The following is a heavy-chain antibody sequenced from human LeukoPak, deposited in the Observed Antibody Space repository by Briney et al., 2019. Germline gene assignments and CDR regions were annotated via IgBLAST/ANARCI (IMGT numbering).Heavy chain of an antibody. D-gene: IGHD2-2*01. CDR2: INHSGSS. V-gene: IGHV4-34*01. CDR3: ARPNHCSSTNCNDAFDI. Sequence: PSETLSLICAVYGESFSGYYWTWIRQPPGKGLEWIGDINHSGSSNYNPSLKSRVTISVDTSKNQFSLKLSSVTAADTAVYYCARPNHCSSTNCNDAFDIWGQGTMVTVSS. CDR1: GESFSGYY. J-gene: IGHJ3*02.